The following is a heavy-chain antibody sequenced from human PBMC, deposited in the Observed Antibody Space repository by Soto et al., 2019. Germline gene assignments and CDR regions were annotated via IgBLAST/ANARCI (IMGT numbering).Heavy chain of an antibody. CDR1: GGSISSGDYY. CDR3: ARVKAYSNYGFPWFDH. Sequence: QVQLQESGPGLVKPSQTLSLTCTVSGGSISSGDYYWSWIRQPPGKGLEWIGYIYYSGSTYYNPSLKSRVTISVDTSKNQFSLKMSSVTAADKAVYYCARVKAYSNYGFPWFDHWGQGTLVTVSS. V-gene: IGHV4-30-4*01. J-gene: IGHJ5*02. CDR2: IYYSGST. D-gene: IGHD4-4*01.